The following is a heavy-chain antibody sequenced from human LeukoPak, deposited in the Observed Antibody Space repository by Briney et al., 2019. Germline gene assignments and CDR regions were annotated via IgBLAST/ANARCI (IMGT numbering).Heavy chain of an antibody. Sequence: ASVKVSCKASGYTFTSYDINWVRQATGQGLEWMGWMNPNSGNTGYAQTFQGRVTMTRNTSISTAYMELSSLRSEDTAVYYCARSDSIAVAGIDYWGQGTLVTVSS. V-gene: IGHV1-8*01. CDR2: MNPNSGNT. CDR1: GYTFTSYD. D-gene: IGHD6-19*01. J-gene: IGHJ4*02. CDR3: ARSDSIAVAGIDY.